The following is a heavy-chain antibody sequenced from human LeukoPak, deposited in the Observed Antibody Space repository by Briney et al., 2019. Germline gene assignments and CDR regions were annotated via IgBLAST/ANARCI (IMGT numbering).Heavy chain of an antibody. Sequence: GGSLRLSCAASGFTFSSYEMNWVRQAPGKGLEWVSYISSSGSTIYYADSVKGRFTISRDNAKNSLYLQMNSLRAEDTAVYYCASNLGYGDSDYWYFDLWGRGTLVTVSS. CDR1: GFTFSSYE. D-gene: IGHD4-17*01. CDR3: ASNLGYGDSDYWYFDL. CDR2: ISSSGSTI. V-gene: IGHV3-48*03. J-gene: IGHJ2*01.